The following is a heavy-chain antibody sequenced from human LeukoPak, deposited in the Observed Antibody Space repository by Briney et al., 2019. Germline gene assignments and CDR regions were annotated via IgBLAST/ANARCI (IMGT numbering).Heavy chain of an antibody. V-gene: IGHV4-30-4*01. CDR3: ARGTPGERAFDI. Sequence: PSETLSLTCTVSGGSISSGDYYWSWIRQPPGKGLEWIGYIYYSGSTYYNPSLKSRVTISVDTSKNQFSLKLSSVTAADTAVYYCARGTPGERAFDIWGQGTMVTVSS. D-gene: IGHD2-21*01. J-gene: IGHJ3*02. CDR2: IYYSGST. CDR1: GGSISSGDYY.